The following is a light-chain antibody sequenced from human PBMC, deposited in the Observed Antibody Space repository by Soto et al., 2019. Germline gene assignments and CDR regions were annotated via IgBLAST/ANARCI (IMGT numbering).Light chain of an antibody. CDR1: SSNIGAGYD. J-gene: IGLJ1*01. CDR2: ANT. V-gene: IGLV1-40*01. CDR3: QSYDSSLRGAV. Sequence: QSVLTQPPSVSGAPGQRLTISCTGSSSNIGAGYDVHWYQQLPGTAPKLLIYANTARPSGVPARFSGSKSGTSASLAINVLQTEDEADYYCQSYDSSLRGAVFGTGTKVTVL.